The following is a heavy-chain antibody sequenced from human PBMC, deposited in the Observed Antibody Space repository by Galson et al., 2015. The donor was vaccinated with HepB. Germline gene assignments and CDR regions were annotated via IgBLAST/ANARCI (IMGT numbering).Heavy chain of an antibody. CDR1: GGSFSGYY. J-gene: IGHJ4*02. Sequence: ETLSLTCAVYGGSFSGYYWSWIRQPPGKGLEWIGEINHSGSTNYNPSLKSRVTISVDTSKNQFSLKLSSVTAADTAVYYCASGYSGYVDWGQGTLVTVPS. CDR2: INHSGST. D-gene: IGHD5-12*01. CDR3: ASGYSGYVD. V-gene: IGHV4-34*01.